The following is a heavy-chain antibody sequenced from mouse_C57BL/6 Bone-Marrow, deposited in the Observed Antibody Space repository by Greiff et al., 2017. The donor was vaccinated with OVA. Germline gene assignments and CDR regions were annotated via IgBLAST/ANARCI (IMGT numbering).Heavy chain of an antibody. CDR3: ARRYYSNYVDWYFDV. Sequence: VQLQQSGPELVKPGASVKISCKASGYSFTGYYMNWVKQSPAKSLEWIGEINPSTGGTTYNQKFTAKAPLTVAISSSTAYMQLKSLTSEDTAVYYCARRYYSNYVDWYFDVWGTGTTVTVSS. V-gene: IGHV1-42*01. CDR2: INPSTGGT. CDR1: GYSFTGYY. J-gene: IGHJ1*03. D-gene: IGHD2-5*01.